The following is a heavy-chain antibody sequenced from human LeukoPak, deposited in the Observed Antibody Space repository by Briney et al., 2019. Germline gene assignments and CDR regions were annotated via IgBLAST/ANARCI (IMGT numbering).Heavy chain of an antibody. CDR2: IQYSGAT. Sequence: SETLSLTCTVSGGSISSSGHYWGWIRQPPGKGLEWIGSIQYSGATYYNPSLESRVTISVDTSKNQFSLKLSSVTAADTAAYYCARDASGDGDYLFDYWGQGTLVTVSS. CDR3: ARDASGDGDYLFDY. J-gene: IGHJ4*02. V-gene: IGHV4-39*07. D-gene: IGHD4-17*01. CDR1: GGSISSSGHY.